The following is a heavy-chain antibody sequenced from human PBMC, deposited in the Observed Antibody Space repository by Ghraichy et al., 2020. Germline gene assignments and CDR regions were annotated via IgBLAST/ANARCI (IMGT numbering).Heavy chain of an antibody. V-gene: IGHV6-1*01. CDR3: ATGHYDGTAMDY. CDR1: GDSVSSVPSA. J-gene: IGHJ4*02. D-gene: IGHD3-22*01. CDR2: TYYRSKWYN. Sequence: SQTLSLTCAISGDSVSSVPSAWNWIRQSPSRGLEWLGRTYYRSKWYNEYAVSVKSRITINADTSKNQFSLQLNSVTPEDTAGYYWATGHYDGTAMDYWGQGTLVTVAS.